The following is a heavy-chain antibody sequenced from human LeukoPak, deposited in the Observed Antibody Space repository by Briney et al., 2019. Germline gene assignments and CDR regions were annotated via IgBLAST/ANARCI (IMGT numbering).Heavy chain of an antibody. CDR1: GFTFSDYY. D-gene: IGHD6-13*01. Sequence: TGRSLRLSCAASGFTFSDYYMSWIRQAPGKGLEWVSDISSTSIYTNYADSVKGRFTISRDNAKNSLYLQMNSLRAEDTAVYYCAREDGYSSSWYSDYWGQGTLVTVSS. V-gene: IGHV3-11*05. CDR3: AREDGYSSSWYSDY. J-gene: IGHJ4*02. CDR2: ISSTSIYT.